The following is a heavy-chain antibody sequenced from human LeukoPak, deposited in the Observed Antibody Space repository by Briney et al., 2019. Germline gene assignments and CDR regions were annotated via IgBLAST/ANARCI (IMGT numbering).Heavy chain of an antibody. J-gene: IGHJ6*02. D-gene: IGHD3-10*01. Sequence: GGSLRLSCAASGFSVSTFALHWVRQAPGKGLEWVGIISFDGRSQYYADSVKGRFTISRDNSKNTVYLQMNSLRVDDTAVYSCARDRADDTMVRSVIGYSFGMNVWGQGTTVTVSS. CDR1: GFSVSTFA. CDR3: ARDRADDTMVRSVIGYSFGMNV. CDR2: ISFDGRSQ. V-gene: IGHV3-30*04.